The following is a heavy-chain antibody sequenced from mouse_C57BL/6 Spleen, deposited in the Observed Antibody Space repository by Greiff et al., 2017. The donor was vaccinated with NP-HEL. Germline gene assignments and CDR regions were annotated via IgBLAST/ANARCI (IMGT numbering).Heavy chain of an antibody. Sequence: QVHVKQSGAELVRPGSSVKLSCKASGYTFTSYWMHWVKQRPIQGLEWIGNIDPSDSETHYNQKFKDKATLTVDKSSSTAYMQLSSLTSEDSAVYYCARGSSGAGYFDYWGQGTTLTVSS. CDR3: ARGSSGAGYFDY. D-gene: IGHD3-2*02. CDR1: GYTFTSYW. J-gene: IGHJ2*01. V-gene: IGHV1-52*01. CDR2: IDPSDSET.